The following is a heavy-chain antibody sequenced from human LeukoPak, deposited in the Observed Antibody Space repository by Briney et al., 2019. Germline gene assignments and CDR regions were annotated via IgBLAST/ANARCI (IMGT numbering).Heavy chain of an antibody. CDR3: ATIKRGSTYGYFDF. CDR2: MFDTVRT. V-gene: IGHV4-59*11. J-gene: IGHJ4*02. CDR1: GASTASHY. Sequence: PSETLSLTCTVSGASTASHYWTWLRQPPGKELEWIAYMFDTVRTKSNPSLKSRLTLSVDTSKKQLSLRLSSVTAADTAVYYCATIKRGSTYGYFDFWGQGIKVTVSS. D-gene: IGHD5-18*01.